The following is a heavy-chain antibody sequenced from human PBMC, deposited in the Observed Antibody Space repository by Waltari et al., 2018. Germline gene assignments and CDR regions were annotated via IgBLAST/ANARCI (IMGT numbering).Heavy chain of an antibody. Sequence: QVQLVQSGAEVKKPGSSVKVSCKASGGTFSSYAISWVRQAPGQGLEWVGRIIPFLWTAKYAQKFQGRVTVTGGKTPGTAFLEVSRRGSGGPGVYFRGGGWSYRGSWFDPWGQGTLVTVSS. V-gene: IGHV1-69*04. CDR3: GGGWSYRGSWFDP. J-gene: IGHJ5*02. D-gene: IGHD1-26*01. CDR1: GGTFSSYA. CDR2: IIPFLWTA.